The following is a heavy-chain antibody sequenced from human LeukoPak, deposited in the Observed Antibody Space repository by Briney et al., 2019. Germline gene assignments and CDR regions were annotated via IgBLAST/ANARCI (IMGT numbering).Heavy chain of an antibody. CDR3: AKNGQSGFSFDP. D-gene: IGHD3-3*01. CDR1: GGSISSYY. V-gene: IGHV4-59*12. Sequence: PSETLSLTCTVSGGSISSYYWTWIRQPPGKGLEWIGYIYYSESTNYNPSLKSRVTISADTSKNQFSLKVKSVTAADTAVYYCAKNGQSGFSFDPWGQGTLVTVSS. CDR2: IYYSEST. J-gene: IGHJ5*02.